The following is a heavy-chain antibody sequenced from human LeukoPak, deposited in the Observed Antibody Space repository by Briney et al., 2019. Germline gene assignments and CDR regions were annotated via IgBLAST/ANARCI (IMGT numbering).Heavy chain of an antibody. CDR3: ARVRWWLRCFDY. CDR2: INHSGST. Sequence: SETLSLTCAVYGVSFSGYYWSWIRQPPGKGLEWIGEINHSGSTNYNPSLKSRVTISVDTSKNQFSLKLSSVTAADTAMYYCARVRWWLRCFDYWGQGTLVTVSS. CDR1: GVSFSGYY. J-gene: IGHJ4*02. V-gene: IGHV4-34*01. D-gene: IGHD5-12*01.